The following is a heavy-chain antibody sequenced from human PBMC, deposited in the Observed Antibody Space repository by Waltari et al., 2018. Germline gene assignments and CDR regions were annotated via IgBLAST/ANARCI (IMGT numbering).Heavy chain of an antibody. CDR3: ARREQWLVRFDY. V-gene: IGHV4-39*01. D-gene: IGHD6-19*01. J-gene: IGHJ4*02. CDR2: IYYSGST. Sequence: QLQLQESGPGLVKPSETLSLTCTVSGGSISSSSYYWGCIRQPPGKGLEWIGSIYYSGSTYYNPSLKSRVTISVDTSKNQFSLKLSSVTAADTAVYYCARREQWLVRFDYWGQGTLVTVSS. CDR1: GGSISSSSYY.